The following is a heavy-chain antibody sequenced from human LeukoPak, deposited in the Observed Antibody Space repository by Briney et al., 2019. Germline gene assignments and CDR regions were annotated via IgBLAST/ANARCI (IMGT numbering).Heavy chain of an antibody. CDR2: ISWDGGST. J-gene: IGHJ4*02. D-gene: IGHD3-22*01. CDR3: AKDGANYYDSSGYYGPFDY. CDR1: GFTFDDYA. Sequence: PGGSLRLSCAASGFTFDDYAMHWFRQAPGKGLEWVSLISWDGGSTYYADSVKGRFTISRDNSKNSLYLQMNSLRAEDTALYYCAKDGANYYDSSGYYGPFDYWGQGTLVTVSS. V-gene: IGHV3-43D*04.